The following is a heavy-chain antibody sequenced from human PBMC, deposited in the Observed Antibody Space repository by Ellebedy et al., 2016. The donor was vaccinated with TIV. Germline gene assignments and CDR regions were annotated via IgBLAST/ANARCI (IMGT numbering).Heavy chain of an antibody. CDR1: EFTFSDYY. CDR2: ISSGGTDT. Sequence: GESLKISXAASEFTFSDYYMNCIRQAPGKGLEWVSYISSGGTDTNYAESVKGRFTISRDNAKESLYPQMNSLRAEDTAVYYCAREGQQLVDGVLGDWGQGTLVTVSS. CDR3: AREGQQLVDGVLGD. D-gene: IGHD6-13*01. V-gene: IGHV3-11*06. J-gene: IGHJ4*02.